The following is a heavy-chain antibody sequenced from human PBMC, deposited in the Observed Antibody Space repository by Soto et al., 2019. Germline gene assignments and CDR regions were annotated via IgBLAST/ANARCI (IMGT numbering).Heavy chain of an antibody. V-gene: IGHV3-48*02. Sequence: GGSLRLSCAASGFTFSSYSMNWVRQAPGKGLEWVSYISSSSSTIYYADSVKGRFTISRDNAKNSLYLQMNSLRDEDTAVYYCARDRYSYYDFWSGSLPYYYFGMDVWGQGTKVTVSS. CDR1: GFTFSSYS. J-gene: IGHJ6*02. CDR2: ISSSSSTI. CDR3: ARDRYSYYDFWSGSLPYYYFGMDV. D-gene: IGHD3-3*01.